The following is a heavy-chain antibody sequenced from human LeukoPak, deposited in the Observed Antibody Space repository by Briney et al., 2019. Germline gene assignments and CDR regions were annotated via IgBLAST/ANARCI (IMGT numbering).Heavy chain of an antibody. J-gene: IGHJ4*02. D-gene: IGHD5-18*01. CDR1: GFTFSKYA. CDR2: ISYDGSNK. Sequence: GGSLRLSCAASGFTFSKYAMSWVRQAPGKGLEWVAVISYDGSNKYHADSVKGRFTISRDNSKNTLYLQMNSLRTEDTAVYYCARDGYGLDTPMVSTIFDCWGQGTLVTVSS. CDR3: ARDGYGLDTPMVSTIFDC. V-gene: IGHV3-30*03.